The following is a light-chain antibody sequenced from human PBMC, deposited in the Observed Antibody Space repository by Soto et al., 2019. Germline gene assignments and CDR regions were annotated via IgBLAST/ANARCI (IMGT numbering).Light chain of an antibody. J-gene: IGKJ1*01. Sequence: TQSPGTLSLSPGERATLSCRASQSVNSRYLAWYQQKPGKAPKLLIYAASTLQSGVPSRFSGSGSGTDFTLTIYSLQPDDFATYYCQQYNSYSPWTFGQGTKVDIK. CDR1: QSVNSR. CDR2: AAS. V-gene: IGKV1-5*01. CDR3: QQYNSYSPWT.